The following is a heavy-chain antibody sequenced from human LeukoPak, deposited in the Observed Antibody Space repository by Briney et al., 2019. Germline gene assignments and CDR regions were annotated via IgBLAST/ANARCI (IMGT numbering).Heavy chain of an antibody. CDR2: IYVGDSET. J-gene: IGHJ5*02. V-gene: IGHV5-51*01. Sequence: GESLKISCKCSGYSFTSYWIGWVRQMPGKGLEWMGTIYVGDSETRYSPSFQGQVTISVDKSISTAYLQWSSLKASDTAMYYCARHSRRIYNWFDPWGQGTLVTVSS. CDR3: ARHSRRIYNWFDP. CDR1: GYSFTSYW. D-gene: IGHD1-14*01.